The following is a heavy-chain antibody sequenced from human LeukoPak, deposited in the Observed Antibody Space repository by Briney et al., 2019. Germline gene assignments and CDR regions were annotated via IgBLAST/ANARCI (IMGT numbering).Heavy chain of an antibody. D-gene: IGHD2/OR15-2a*01. V-gene: IGHV1-46*01. CDR1: GYTFTSYY. J-gene: IGHJ4*02. CDR2: INPSVGGT. Sequence: ASVKVSCTTSGYTFTSYYIHWVRQAPGQGLEWMGIINPSVGGTRHAQKFQGRVTMTRGTSTSTVYMELSSLRSEDTAIYYCARSVASTTYYYPFDHWGQGTLVTVSS. CDR3: ARSVASTTYYYPFDH.